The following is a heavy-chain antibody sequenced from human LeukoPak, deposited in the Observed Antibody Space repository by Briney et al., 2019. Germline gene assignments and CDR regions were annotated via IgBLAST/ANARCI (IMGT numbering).Heavy chain of an antibody. J-gene: IGHJ4*02. Sequence: GGSLRLSCAASGFTFSSYWMSWVRQAPGKGLEWVANIKQDGSEKYYVDSVKGRFTISRDNAKNSLYLQMNSLSAEDTAVYYCARGLVIVDFDYWGQGTLVTVSS. D-gene: IGHD3-9*01. V-gene: IGHV3-7*01. CDR2: IKQDGSEK. CDR3: ARGLVIVDFDY. CDR1: GFTFSSYW.